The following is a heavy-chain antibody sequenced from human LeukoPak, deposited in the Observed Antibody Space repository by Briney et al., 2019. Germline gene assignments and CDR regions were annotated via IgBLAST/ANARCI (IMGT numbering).Heavy chain of an antibody. Sequence: GGSLRLSCAASGFTFSSYGMHWVRQAPGKGLEWVAVISYDGSNKYYADSVKGRFTISRDNSKNTLYLQMNSLRAEDTAVYYCAKSYNYYMDVWGKGTTVTVSS. V-gene: IGHV3-30*18. CDR3: AKSYNYYMDV. CDR1: GFTFSSYG. J-gene: IGHJ6*03. CDR2: ISYDGSNK.